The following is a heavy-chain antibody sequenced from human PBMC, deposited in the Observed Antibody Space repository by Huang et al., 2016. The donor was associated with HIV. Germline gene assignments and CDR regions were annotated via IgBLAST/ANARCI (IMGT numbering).Heavy chain of an antibody. J-gene: IGHJ4*02. Sequence: VVLVESGGGLVQPGGSLRLSCAVSGFNFGDYWMSWVRQAPGKGLEGVANIKEDVSEMYYVDSVKGRFSISRDNAKSSLYLQMTNLRPEDTAVYHCVSASGSHWGQGTLVTVSS. CDR1: GFNFGDYW. D-gene: IGHD3-10*01. V-gene: IGHV3-7*01. CDR2: IKEDVSEM. CDR3: VSASGSH.